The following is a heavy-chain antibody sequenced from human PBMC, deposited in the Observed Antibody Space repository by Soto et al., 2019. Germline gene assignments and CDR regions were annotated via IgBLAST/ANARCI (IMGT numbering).Heavy chain of an antibody. V-gene: IGHV3-53*02. CDR3: AREQCSLLDRYCADGAVDWVDP. D-gene: IGHD2-8*01. Sequence: EVQLVETGGGLIQPGGSLRLSCVVSGISVSSNYMSWVRQAPGKGLEWISAISGNGATTFYADSMKGRFTISRDNSRDTLYLQMNSLRAEDTAVYFCAREQCSLLDRYCADGAVDWVDPWGRGTLVTVSS. CDR1: GISVSSNY. CDR2: ISGNGATT. J-gene: IGHJ5*02.